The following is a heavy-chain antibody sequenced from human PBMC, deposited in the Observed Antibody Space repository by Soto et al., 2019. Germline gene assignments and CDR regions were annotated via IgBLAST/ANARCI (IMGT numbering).Heavy chain of an antibody. CDR1: GGTISGYY. CDR2: IYSSGNT. V-gene: IGHV4-4*07. CDR3: ARGQRFSDWFDP. D-gene: IGHD3-3*01. Sequence: QVHLQESGPGLVKPSETLSLTCSVSGGTISGYYWTWIRQPAGKGLEWIGRIYSSGNTKYNPSVQRRVTMSLDTSNNQFSLRLTSVTAADTAVYYCARGQRFSDWFDPWGQGTLVTVSS. J-gene: IGHJ5*02.